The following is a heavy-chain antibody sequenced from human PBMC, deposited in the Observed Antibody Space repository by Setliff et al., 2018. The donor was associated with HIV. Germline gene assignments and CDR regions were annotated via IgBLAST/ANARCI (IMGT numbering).Heavy chain of an antibody. CDR1: GFTFEHYT. CDR3: VRNGAWFGGYYYYGMDV. J-gene: IGHJ6*02. Sequence: GESLKISCAASGFTFEHYTMHWVRQVPGKGLEWVSLSRWDGGSTYYADSVKGRFTISRDTSKNSLYLQMNSLRTDDSALYYCVRNGAWFGGYYYYGMDVWGQGTTVTVSS. V-gene: IGHV3-43*01. D-gene: IGHD3-10*01. CDR2: SRWDGGST.